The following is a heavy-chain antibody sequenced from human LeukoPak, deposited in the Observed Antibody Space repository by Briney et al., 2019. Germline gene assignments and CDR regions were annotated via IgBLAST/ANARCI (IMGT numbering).Heavy chain of an antibody. V-gene: IGHV3-66*01. CDR2: IYSGGST. CDR1: GVTVSNNY. CDR3: ARDPPAVAANTYG. D-gene: IGHD6-6*01. Sequence: GGSLRLSCAASGVTVSNNYMNWVRQAPGKGLEWVSLIYSGGSTHYADSVKGRFTISRDNSKNALYLQMNSLRAEDTAVYYCARDPPAVAANTYGWGQGTLVTVSS. J-gene: IGHJ4*02.